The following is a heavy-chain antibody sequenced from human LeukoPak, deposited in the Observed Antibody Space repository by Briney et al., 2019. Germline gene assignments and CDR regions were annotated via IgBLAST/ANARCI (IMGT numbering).Heavy chain of an antibody. J-gene: IGHJ5*02. CDR1: GYTFTSYG. D-gene: IGHD2-15*01. V-gene: IGHV1-2*06. Sequence: ASVKVSCKASGYTFTSYGISWVRQAPGQGLEWMGRINPNSGGTNYAQKFQGRVTMTRDTSISTAYMELSRLRSDDTAVYYCAREGYCSGGSCQRRYTWFDPWGQGTLVTVSS. CDR3: AREGYCSGGSCQRRYTWFDP. CDR2: INPNSGGT.